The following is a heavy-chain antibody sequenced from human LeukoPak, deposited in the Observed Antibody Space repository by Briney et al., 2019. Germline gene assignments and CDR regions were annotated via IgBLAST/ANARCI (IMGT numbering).Heavy chain of an antibody. D-gene: IGHD3-10*01. J-gene: IGHJ4*02. V-gene: IGHV1-58*01. Sequence: ASVKVSCKASGFTFTSSAVQWVRQARGQRLEWIGWIVVGSGNTNYAQKFQERVTITRDMSTSTACMELSSLRSEDTAVYYCAADYGSGSYVDFDYWGQGTLVTVSS. CDR2: IVVGSGNT. CDR1: GFTFTSSA. CDR3: AADYGSGSYVDFDY.